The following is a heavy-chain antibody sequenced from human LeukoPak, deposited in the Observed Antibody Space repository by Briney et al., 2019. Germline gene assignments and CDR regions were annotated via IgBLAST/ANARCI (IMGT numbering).Heavy chain of an antibody. J-gene: IGHJ4*02. V-gene: IGHV4-39*01. CDR3: AILSPYYYDSSGYLRDY. D-gene: IGHD3-22*01. Sequence: SETLSLTCTVSGGSISSSSYYWGWIRQPPGTGLEWIGSIYYSGSTYYNPSLKSRVTISVDTSKNQFSLKLSSVTAADTAVYYCAILSPYYYDSSGYLRDYWGQGTLVTVSS. CDR2: IYYSGST. CDR1: GGSISSSSYY.